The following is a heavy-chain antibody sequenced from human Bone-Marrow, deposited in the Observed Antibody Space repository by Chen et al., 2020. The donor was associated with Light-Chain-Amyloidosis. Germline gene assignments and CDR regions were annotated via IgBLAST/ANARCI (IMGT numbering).Heavy chain of an antibody. V-gene: IGHV3-53*04. D-gene: IGHD3-16*01. Sequence: EVQLVESGGGLVQPGGSLRLSCAASGFIVSNNYMNWVRQAPGKGLEWVSVIYGDWSTYYAASVEVRFPPSRHNSRHSLYLKMNGLRAEDRAVYYWVRGGEWGQGTLVTVSS. CDR2: IYGDWST. CDR1: GFIVSNNY. J-gene: IGHJ4*02. CDR3: VRGGE.